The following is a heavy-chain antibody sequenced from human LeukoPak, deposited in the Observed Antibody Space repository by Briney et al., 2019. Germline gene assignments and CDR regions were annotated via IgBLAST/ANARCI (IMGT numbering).Heavy chain of an antibody. V-gene: IGHV3-74*01. D-gene: IGHD2-2*01. CDR2: INSDGSST. CDR1: GFTFSSYW. Sequence: GGSLRLSCAASGFTFSSYWMHWVRQAPGKGPVWVSRINSDGSSTSYADSVKGRFTISRDNAKNTLYLQMNSLRAEDTAVYYCASSGYCSSTSCSLNWFDPWGQGTLVTVSS. J-gene: IGHJ5*02. CDR3: ASSGYCSSTSCSLNWFDP.